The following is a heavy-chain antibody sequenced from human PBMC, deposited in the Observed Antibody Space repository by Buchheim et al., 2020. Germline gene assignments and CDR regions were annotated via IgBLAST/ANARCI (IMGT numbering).Heavy chain of an antibody. J-gene: IGHJ4*02. CDR2: IKQDGSEQ. CDR3: TKYGAYYFDY. Sequence: EVQLVESGGGSVQPGGSVRVSCAASGFTFSDYWRSWVRQAPGKGLEWVANIKQDGSEQYYVDSVKGRFTISRDNAKNSLYLQLISLRVEDTAMYYCTKYGAYYFDYWGQGAL. CDR1: GFTFSDYW. V-gene: IGHV3-7*01. D-gene: IGHD3-10*01.